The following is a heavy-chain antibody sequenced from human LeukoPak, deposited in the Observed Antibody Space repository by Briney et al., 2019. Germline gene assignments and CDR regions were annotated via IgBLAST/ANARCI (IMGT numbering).Heavy chain of an antibody. CDR1: GFTFSSYS. CDR2: ISSSSSTI. V-gene: IGHV3-48*01. Sequence: PGGSLRLSCAASGFTFSSYSMNWVRQAPGKGLEWVSYISSSSSTIYYADSVKGRFTISRDNAKNSLYLQMNSLRAEDTAVYYCARAIAARRVDIWGQGTMVTVSS. D-gene: IGHD6-6*01. J-gene: IGHJ3*02. CDR3: ARAIAARRVDI.